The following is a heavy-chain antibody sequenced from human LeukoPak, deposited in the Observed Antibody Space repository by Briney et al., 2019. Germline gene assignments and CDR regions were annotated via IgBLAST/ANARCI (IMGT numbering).Heavy chain of an antibody. V-gene: IGHV3-11*06. Sequence: GGSLRLSCAASGFTFSDYYMSWIRQAPGKGLEWVSYISSSSSCTNYADSVKGRFTISRDNAKNSLYLQMNSLRAEDTAVYYCASSGYGDYNWFDPWGQGTLVTVSS. CDR2: ISSSSSCT. CDR1: GFTFSDYY. J-gene: IGHJ5*02. CDR3: ASSGYGDYNWFDP. D-gene: IGHD4-17*01.